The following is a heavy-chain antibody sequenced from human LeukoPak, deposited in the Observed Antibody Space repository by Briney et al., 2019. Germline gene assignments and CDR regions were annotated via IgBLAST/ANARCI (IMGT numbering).Heavy chain of an antibody. J-gene: IGHJ4*02. CDR2: INPNSGGT. CDR1: GYTFTGYY. V-gene: IGHV1-2*02. D-gene: IGHD2-2*01. CDR3: ARDGGVVVPAAPNY. Sequence: GASVKVSCKASGYTFTGYYMHWVRQAPGQGLEGMGWINPNSGGTNYAQKFQGRVTMTRDTSISTAYMELSRLRSDDTAVYYCARDGGVVVPAAPNYWGQGTLVTVSS.